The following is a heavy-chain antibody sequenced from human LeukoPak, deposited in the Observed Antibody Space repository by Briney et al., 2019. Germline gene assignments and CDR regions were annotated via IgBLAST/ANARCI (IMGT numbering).Heavy chain of an antibody. Sequence: PSETLSLTCAVCGGSFSGNYWSWIRQPPGKGLEWIGDIYPSGSTDYNPSLKSRVTISVDTSKNQFSLKLSSVTAADTAVYYCARQEQWRRYYDYWGQGTLVTVSS. V-gene: IGHV4-34*01. D-gene: IGHD1-26*01. J-gene: IGHJ4*02. CDR2: IYPSGST. CDR3: ARQEQWRRYYDY. CDR1: GGSFSGNY.